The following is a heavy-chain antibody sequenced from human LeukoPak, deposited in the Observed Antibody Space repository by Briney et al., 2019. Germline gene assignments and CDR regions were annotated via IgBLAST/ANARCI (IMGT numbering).Heavy chain of an antibody. D-gene: IGHD6-13*01. CDR1: GYAFTNYA. Sequence: GASVKVSCKASGYAFTNYAIQWVRQAPGQRLEWMGWINAGNSHTRYSPKFQGRVTIARDTSASTAYMELSSLTSEDTAVYFCARRIAAGGTAVGYWGQGTLVTVSS. CDR3: ARRIAAGGTAVGY. V-gene: IGHV1-3*01. CDR2: INAGNSHT. J-gene: IGHJ4*02.